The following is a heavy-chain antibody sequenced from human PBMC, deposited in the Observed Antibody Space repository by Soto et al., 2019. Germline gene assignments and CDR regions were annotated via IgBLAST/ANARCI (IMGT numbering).Heavy chain of an antibody. CDR1: GYSFTSYW. J-gene: IGHJ6*02. CDR2: IDPSDSYT. D-gene: IGHD6-19*01. Sequence: GESLKISCKGSGYSFTSYWISWVRQMPGKGLEWMGRIDPSDSYTNYSPSFQGHVTISADKSISTAYLQWSSLKASDTAMYYCAILHAVYSSGPTSLWMDVWGQGTTVTVSS. CDR3: AILHAVYSSGPTSLWMDV. V-gene: IGHV5-10-1*01.